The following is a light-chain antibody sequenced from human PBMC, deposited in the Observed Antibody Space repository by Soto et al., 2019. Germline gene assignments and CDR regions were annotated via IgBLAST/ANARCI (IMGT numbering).Light chain of an antibody. CDR3: QQYGSSPFP. V-gene: IGKV3-20*01. CDR1: QSVSSSY. J-gene: IGKJ2*01. CDR2: GAS. Sequence: EIGLTQSPGTLSLSPGERATLSCRASQSVSSSYLAWYQQKPGQAPRPLIYGASSRATGIPDRFSGSGSGTDFTLTISRLGPEDFAVYYCQQYGSSPFPFGQGTKLEIK.